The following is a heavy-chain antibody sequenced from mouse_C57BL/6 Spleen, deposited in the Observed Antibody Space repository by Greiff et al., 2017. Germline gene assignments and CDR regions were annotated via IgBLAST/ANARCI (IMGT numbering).Heavy chain of an antibody. J-gene: IGHJ4*01. Sequence: EVKLMESGEGLVKPGGSLKLSCAASGFTFSSYAMSWVRQTPEKRLEWVAYISSGGDYIYYADTGKGRFTISRDNARNTLYLQMSSLKSEDTAMYYCTRDLTVYAMDDWGQGTSVTVSS. CDR3: TRDLTVYAMDD. D-gene: IGHD1-1*01. CDR2: ISSGGDYI. CDR1: GFTFSSYA. V-gene: IGHV5-9-1*02.